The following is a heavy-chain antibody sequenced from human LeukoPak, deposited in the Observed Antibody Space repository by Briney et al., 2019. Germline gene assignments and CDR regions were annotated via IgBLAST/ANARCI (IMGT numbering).Heavy chain of an antibody. Sequence: ASVKVSCKASGYTFINYDINWVRQATGQGLEWMGWMNPNSGNTGYAHKFQGRVTMTRDASISTAYMELNSLRSEDTPVYYCARTVCDSTSCYWNWFDPWGQGTLVTVSS. V-gene: IGHV1-8*01. CDR3: ARTVCDSTSCYWNWFDP. D-gene: IGHD2-2*01. J-gene: IGHJ5*02. CDR2: MNPNSGNT. CDR1: GYTFINYD.